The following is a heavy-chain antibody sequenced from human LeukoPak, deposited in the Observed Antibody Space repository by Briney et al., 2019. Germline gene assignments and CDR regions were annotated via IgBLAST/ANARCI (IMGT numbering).Heavy chain of an antibody. J-gene: IGHJ4*02. CDR2: ISWNSGSI. CDR3: AKGTYSSSWYPFDY. CDR1: GFTFDDYA. Sequence: GGSLRLSCAASGFTFDDYAMHWVRQAPGKGLEWVSGISWNSGSIGYADSVKGRFTISRDNAKNSLYLQMNSLRAEDTALYYCAKGTYSSSWYPFDYWGQGPWSPSPQ. V-gene: IGHV3-9*01. D-gene: IGHD6-13*01.